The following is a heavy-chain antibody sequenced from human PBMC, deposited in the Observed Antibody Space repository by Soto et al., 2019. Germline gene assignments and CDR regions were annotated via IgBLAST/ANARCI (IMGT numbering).Heavy chain of an antibody. J-gene: IGHJ5*02. CDR3: ARGPTSNWFGP. V-gene: IGHV4-59*02. CDR1: GGSVSSYY. CDR2: VYYSGNI. Sequence: SETLSLTCTVSGGSVSSYYWSWIRQPPGRGPEWIGYVYYSGNINYNPSLRSRVSISIDASKNQFSLKLSSVTAADTAVYFCARGPTSNWFGPWGQGTLVTVS.